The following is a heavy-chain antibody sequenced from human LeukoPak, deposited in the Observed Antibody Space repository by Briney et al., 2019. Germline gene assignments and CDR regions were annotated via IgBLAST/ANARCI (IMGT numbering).Heavy chain of an antibody. CDR1: GFTFSSYA. V-gene: IGHV3-30*04. CDR3: ARDHVRFDY. CDR2: ISYDGSNK. D-gene: IGHD6-6*01. J-gene: IGHJ4*02. Sequence: GGSPRLSCAASGFTFSSYAMHWVRQAPGKVLEWVAVISYDGSNKYYADSVKGRFTISRDNSKNTLYLQMNSLRAEDTAVYYCARDHVRFDYWGQGTLVTVSS.